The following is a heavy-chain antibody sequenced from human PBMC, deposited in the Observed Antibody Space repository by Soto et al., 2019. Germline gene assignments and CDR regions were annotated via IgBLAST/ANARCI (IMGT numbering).Heavy chain of an antibody. CDR2: IIPIFGTA. CDR3: APGGSSPCC. CDR1: GGTFSSYA. J-gene: IGHJ4*02. D-gene: IGHD6-13*01. Sequence: ASVTVSSKASGGTFSSYAISWVRQAPGQGLEWMGGIIPIFGTANYAQKFQGRVTITAXXXXRXAXMELXXXXSEDTAVYYCAPGGSSPCCWGQGTLVTVST. V-gene: IGHV1-69*06.